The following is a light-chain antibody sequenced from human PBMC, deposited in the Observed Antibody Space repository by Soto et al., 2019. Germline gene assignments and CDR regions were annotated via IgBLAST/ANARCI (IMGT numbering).Light chain of an antibody. CDR2: KAS. V-gene: IGKV1-5*03. Sequence: DIQMTQSPSTLSASVGDRVTITCRASQSISSWLAWYQQKPGKAPKLLIYKASSLESGVPSRFSGSGSGTEFTLYLSSLKPDDVATYYCQQYNSYAYTFGQGTKLEIK. CDR1: QSISSW. J-gene: IGKJ2*01. CDR3: QQYNSYAYT.